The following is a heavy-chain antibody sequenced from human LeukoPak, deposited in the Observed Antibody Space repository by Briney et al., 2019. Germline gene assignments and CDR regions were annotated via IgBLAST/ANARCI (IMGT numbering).Heavy chain of an antibody. Sequence: GASVKVSCKASGGTFSSYAISWVRQAPGQGLEWMGGIIPIFGAANYAQKFQGRVTITADESTSTAYMELSSLRSEDTAVYYCARGASLLWFGELLSQYYFDYWGQGTLVTVSS. CDR2: IIPIFGAA. V-gene: IGHV1-69*13. D-gene: IGHD3-10*01. CDR3: ARGASLLWFGELLSQYYFDY. J-gene: IGHJ4*02. CDR1: GGTFSSYA.